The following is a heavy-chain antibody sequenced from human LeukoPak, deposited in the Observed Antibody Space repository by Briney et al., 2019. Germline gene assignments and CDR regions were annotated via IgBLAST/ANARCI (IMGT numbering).Heavy chain of an antibody. CDR2: INPNSGGT. V-gene: IGHV1-2*02. CDR3: ARDNSAAAGVYYFDY. CDR1: GYTFTGYY. D-gene: IGHD6-13*01. Sequence: ASVKVSCKASGYTFTGYYMHWVRQAPGQGLEWMGWINPNSGGTNYAQKLQGRVTMTRDTSISTAYMELSRLRSDDTAVYYCARDNSAAAGVYYFDYWGQGTLVTVSS. J-gene: IGHJ4*02.